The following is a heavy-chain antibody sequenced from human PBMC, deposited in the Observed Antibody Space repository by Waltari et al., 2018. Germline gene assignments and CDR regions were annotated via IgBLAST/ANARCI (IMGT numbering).Heavy chain of an antibody. Sequence: EVQLLESGGGLVQPGGSLRLSCAASGFTFSSYAMSLVRQAPGKGLEWVSAISGSGGSTYYADSVKGRFTISRDNSKNTLYLQMNSLRAEDTAVYYCAKGWTIFGVVDYWGQGTLVTVSS. D-gene: IGHD3-3*01. V-gene: IGHV3-23*01. CDR3: AKGWTIFGVVDY. CDR1: GFTFSSYA. CDR2: ISGSGGST. J-gene: IGHJ4*02.